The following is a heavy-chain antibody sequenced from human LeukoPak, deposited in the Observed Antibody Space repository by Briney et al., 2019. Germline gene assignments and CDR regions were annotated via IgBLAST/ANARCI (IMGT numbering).Heavy chain of an antibody. CDR2: IYYIGIT. J-gene: IGHJ3*02. CDR3: ERESFQAFDI. CDR1: GGSVSSYY. D-gene: IGHD1-26*01. V-gene: IGHV4-59*02. Sequence: PSATLSLTCTVSGGSVSSYYWSWIRQPPGKGLEYLGYIYYIGITTYNPSLRSRVTISVDTSKNQFSLELSSVPAADTVIYYCERESFQAFDIWGQGTLVTVSS.